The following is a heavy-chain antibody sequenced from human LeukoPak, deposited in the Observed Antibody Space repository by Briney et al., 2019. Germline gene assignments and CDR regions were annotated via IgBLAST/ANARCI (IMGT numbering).Heavy chain of an antibody. CDR3: ARRVYDSSGYYYFDY. Sequence: SETLSLTCTVSGGSISSYYWSWIRRPPGKGLEWIGYIYYSGSTNYNPSLKSRVTISVDTSKNQFSLKLSSVTAADTAVYYCARRVYDSSGYYYFDYWGQGTLVTVSS. CDR1: GGSISSYY. J-gene: IGHJ4*02. V-gene: IGHV4-59*08. D-gene: IGHD3-22*01. CDR2: IYYSGST.